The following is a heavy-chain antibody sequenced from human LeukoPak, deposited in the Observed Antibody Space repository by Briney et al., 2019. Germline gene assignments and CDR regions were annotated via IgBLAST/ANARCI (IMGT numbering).Heavy chain of an antibody. Sequence: ASVTVPYKECGSLPHHYLLWVRHAPGQGLEWMGCINPNRGETSYAQMFQGRVTLTRNTSISTAYIEVSSLRSDDTAVYYCARDPSGPGGFYHWGQGILVTVSS. V-gene: IGHV1-2*02. CDR3: ARDPSGPGGFYH. J-gene: IGHJ4*02. CDR1: GSLPHHY. CDR2: INPNRGET. D-gene: IGHD2-8*02.